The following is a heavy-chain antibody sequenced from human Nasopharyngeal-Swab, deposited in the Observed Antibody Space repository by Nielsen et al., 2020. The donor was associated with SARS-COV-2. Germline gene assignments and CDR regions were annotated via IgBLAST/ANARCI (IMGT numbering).Heavy chain of an antibody. Sequence: ASVKVSCKASGYTFTSYGFSWVRQAPGQGLEWMGWISAYNGNTNYAQKLQGRVTMTTDTSTSTAYMELRSLRSDDTAVYYCARVGPRKWGDYYGMDVWGQGTTVTVSS. V-gene: IGHV1-18*01. CDR1: GYTFTSYG. CDR2: ISAYNGNT. CDR3: ARVGPRKWGDYYGMDV. J-gene: IGHJ6*02. D-gene: IGHD3-16*01.